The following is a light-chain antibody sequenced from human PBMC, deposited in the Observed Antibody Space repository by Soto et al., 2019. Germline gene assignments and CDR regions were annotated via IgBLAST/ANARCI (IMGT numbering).Light chain of an antibody. CDR2: KPS. V-gene: IGKV1-5*03. J-gene: IGKJ2*01. CDR3: PQYSKEST. CDR1: QTVSNG. Sequence: DVAMTQSPSTLPTSIGDRVTLTCRASQTVSNGLAWYQQKPGKASKLLIYKPSRLERGVPPRCSASGSGTDVSDTINSLQSDDFATYFCPQYSKESTVGQGTKLEIK.